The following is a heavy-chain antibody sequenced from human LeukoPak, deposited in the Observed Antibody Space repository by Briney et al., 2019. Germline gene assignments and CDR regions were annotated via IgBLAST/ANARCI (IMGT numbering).Heavy chain of an antibody. CDR3: ARGSYDFWSGYPFDY. CDR1: GFTFSSYW. V-gene: IGHV3-7*01. D-gene: IGHD3-3*01. J-gene: IGHJ4*02. CDR2: IKQDGSEK. Sequence: PGGSLRLSCAASGFTFSSYWMSWVRQAPGKGLEGVANIKQDGSEKNYVDSVKGRFTISRDNTKNSLYLQMNSLRAEDTAVYYCARGSYDFWSGYPFDYWGQGTLVTVSS.